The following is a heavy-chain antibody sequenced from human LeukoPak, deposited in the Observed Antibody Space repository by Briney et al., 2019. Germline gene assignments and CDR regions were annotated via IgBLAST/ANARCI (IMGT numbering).Heavy chain of an antibody. Sequence: SETLSLTCTVSGGSISSYYWSWIRQPPEKGLEWIGYISYSGSTDYTPSLKSRVTISVDTSKNQLSLKLSSVTAADTAVYYCASDARGGGYSGRYFHYFHSWGQGTLVTVSS. CDR1: GGSISSYY. CDR2: ISYSGST. D-gene: IGHD1-26*01. V-gene: IGHV4-59*01. J-gene: IGHJ4*02. CDR3: ASDARGGGYSGRYFHYFHS.